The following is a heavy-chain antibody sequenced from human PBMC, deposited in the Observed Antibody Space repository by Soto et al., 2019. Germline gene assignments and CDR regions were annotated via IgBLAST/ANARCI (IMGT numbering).Heavy chain of an antibody. J-gene: IGHJ4*02. CDR1: GNTFTYRY. CDR2: ITPFSGDG. CDR3: ATGGAGSGPFTWELPDH. V-gene: IGHV1-45*02. D-gene: IGHD1-26*01. Sequence: QMQLVQSGAEVKKPGSTVTVSCQALGNTFTYRYLHWVRQAPGQALERMGWITPFSGDGHYAQKFQGRVTITRDRSINTAYMRMSSLGSEDTAMYYCATGGAGSGPFTWELPDHWGQGTLVTVSS.